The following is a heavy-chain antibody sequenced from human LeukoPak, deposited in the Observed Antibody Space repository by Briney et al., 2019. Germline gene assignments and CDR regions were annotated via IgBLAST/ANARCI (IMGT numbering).Heavy chain of an antibody. V-gene: IGHV3-53*01. D-gene: IGHD2/OR15-2a*01. Sequence: PGGSLRLSCVASGFTLNTYWMSWDRQAPGKGLEWVSVIYSGGSTYYADSVKGLFTISRDNSKNTLYLQMNSLRAEDTAVYYCARDILSQGPDAFDIWGQGTMVTVSS. CDR1: GFTLNTYW. J-gene: IGHJ3*02. CDR3: ARDILSQGPDAFDI. CDR2: IYSGGST.